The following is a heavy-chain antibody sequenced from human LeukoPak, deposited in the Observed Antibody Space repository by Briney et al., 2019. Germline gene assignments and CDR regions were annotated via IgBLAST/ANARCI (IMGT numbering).Heavy chain of an antibody. D-gene: IGHD6-13*01. CDR1: GGSISSSSYY. CDR2: IYYSGST. CDR3: ANEEYSSSWYGSWFDP. Sequence: PSETLSLTCTVSGGSISSSSYYWGWIRQPPGKGLEWIGSIYYSGSTYYSPSLKSRVTISVDTSKNQFSLKLSSVTAADTAVYYCANEEYSSSWYGSWFDPWGQGTLVTVSS. V-gene: IGHV4-39*07. J-gene: IGHJ5*02.